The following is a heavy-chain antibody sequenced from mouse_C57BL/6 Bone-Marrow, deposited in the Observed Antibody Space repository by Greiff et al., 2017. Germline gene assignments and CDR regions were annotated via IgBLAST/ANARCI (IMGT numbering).Heavy chain of an antibody. CDR1: GFTFSSYG. CDR2: ISSGGSYT. CDR3: ARRLGGDY. Sequence: EVQLVESGGDLVKPGASLKLSCAASGFTFSSYGMSWVRQTPDKRLEWVATISSGGSYTYYPDSVKGRFTISRDNAKNTLYLQMSSLKSEDTAMYYCARRLGGDYWGQGTTLTVSS. V-gene: IGHV5-6*01. D-gene: IGHD4-1*01. J-gene: IGHJ2*01.